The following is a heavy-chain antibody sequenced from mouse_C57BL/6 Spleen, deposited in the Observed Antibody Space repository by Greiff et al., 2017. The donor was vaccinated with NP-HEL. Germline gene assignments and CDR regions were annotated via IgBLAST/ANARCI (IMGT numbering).Heavy chain of an antibody. D-gene: IGHD1-1*01. CDR3: ARHYYYGSSPYFDY. CDR1: GYAFSSSW. CDR2: IYPGDGDT. J-gene: IGHJ2*01. Sequence: LVESGPELVKPGASVKISCKASGYAFSSSWMNWVKQRPGKGLEWIGRIYPGDGDTNYNGKFKGKATLTADKSSSTAYMQLSSLTSEDSAVYFCARHYYYGSSPYFDYWGQGTTLTVSS. V-gene: IGHV1-82*01.